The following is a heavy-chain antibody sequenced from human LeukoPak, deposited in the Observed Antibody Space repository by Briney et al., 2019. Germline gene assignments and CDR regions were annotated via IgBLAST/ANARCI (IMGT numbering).Heavy chain of an antibody. V-gene: IGHV3-15*01. Sequence: GGSLRLSCAASGFTFSSFTMNWVRQAPGKGLEWVGRIRTIAEGGTTDYAAPVKGRFTISRDDSQDTLYVQMNSLKTEDTAVYYCATSYSGYEFFDYWGQGTLVTVSS. J-gene: IGHJ4*02. CDR3: ATSYSGYEFFDY. CDR1: GFTFSSFT. D-gene: IGHD5-12*01. CDR2: IRTIAEGGTT.